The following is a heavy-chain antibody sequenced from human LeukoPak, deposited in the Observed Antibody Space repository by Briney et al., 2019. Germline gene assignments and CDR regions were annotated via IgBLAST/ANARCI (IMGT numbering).Heavy chain of an antibody. Sequence: PGGSLRLSCVASGFTFSDYGMLWVRQPPGKGLEWVAVISYDGRNERYADSVKGRFTISRDNSKNTLYLQMNSLRAEDTAVYYCANPINDFWSGYYAPRDAFDIWGQGTMVTVSS. CDR1: GFTFSDYG. CDR3: ANPINDFWSGYYAPRDAFDI. J-gene: IGHJ3*02. CDR2: ISYDGRNE. V-gene: IGHV3-30*18. D-gene: IGHD3-3*01.